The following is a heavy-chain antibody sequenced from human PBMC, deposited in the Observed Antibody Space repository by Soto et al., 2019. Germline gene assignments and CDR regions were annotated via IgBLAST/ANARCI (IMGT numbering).Heavy chain of an antibody. V-gene: IGHV1-69*08. CDR3: ARDRWGQLLGPRGGYYGMDV. CDR2: IIPILGIA. Sequence: QVQLVQSGAEVKKPGSSVKVSCKASGGTFSSYTISWVRQAPGQGLEWMGRIIPILGIANYAQKFQGRVTITADKSTTTAHMKLSSLRSEDTAGYDCARDRWGQLLGPRGGYYGMDVWGQGTTGTVSS. J-gene: IGHJ6*01. CDR1: GGTFSSYT. D-gene: IGHD6-19*01.